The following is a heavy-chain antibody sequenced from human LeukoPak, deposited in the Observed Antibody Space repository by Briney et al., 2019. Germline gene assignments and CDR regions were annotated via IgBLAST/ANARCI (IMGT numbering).Heavy chain of an antibody. Sequence: PSETLSLTCTVSGGSISSGGYYWSWIRQHPGKGLEWIVYIYYSGSTYYNPSLKSRVTISVDTSKNQSSLKLSSVTAADTAVYYCARYGGYSGYDPATDAFDIWGQGTMVTVSS. CDR2: IYYSGST. J-gene: IGHJ3*02. V-gene: IGHV4-31*03. D-gene: IGHD5-12*01. CDR3: ARYGGYSGYDPATDAFDI. CDR1: GGSISSGGYY.